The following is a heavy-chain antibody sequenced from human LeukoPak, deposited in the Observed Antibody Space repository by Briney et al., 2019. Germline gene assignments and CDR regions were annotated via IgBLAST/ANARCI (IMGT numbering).Heavy chain of an antibody. V-gene: IGHV3-53*01. CDR3: EQKSEYDILTGYSEEDAFDI. D-gene: IGHD3-9*01. CDR1: GFTFSSNY. CDR2: IYSGGST. Sequence: GGSLRLSCAASGFTFSSNYISWVRQAPGKGLEWVSVIYSGGSTDYADSVKGRFTISRDTSKKTLYLQMNSLRVEDTAVFFCEQKSEYDILTGYSEEDAFDIWGQGTMVTVSS. J-gene: IGHJ3*02.